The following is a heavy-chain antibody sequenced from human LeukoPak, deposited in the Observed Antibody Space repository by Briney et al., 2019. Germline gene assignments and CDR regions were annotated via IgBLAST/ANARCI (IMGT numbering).Heavy chain of an antibody. Sequence: SIYYSGSTYYNPSLKSRVTISVDTPKNQFSLKLSSVTAADTAVYYCARGIVVVPAARGYAFDIWGQGTMVTVSS. V-gene: IGHV4-39*01. CDR2: IYYSGST. D-gene: IGHD2-2*01. J-gene: IGHJ3*02. CDR3: ARGIVVVPAARGYAFDI.